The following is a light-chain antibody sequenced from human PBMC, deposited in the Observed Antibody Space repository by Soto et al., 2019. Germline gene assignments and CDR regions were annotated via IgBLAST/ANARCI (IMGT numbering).Light chain of an antibody. CDR2: DAS. Sequence: IVLTQSPATLSVSPGERATISCGASQTVSSNLAWYQQKPGQAPRLLSYDASTRATDIPTRFSVSGSGTEFTLTISSLKYEDFAVYYCQQSTNWTGTFGQGTKVDI. CDR1: QTVSSN. CDR3: QQSTNWTGT. J-gene: IGKJ1*01. V-gene: IGKV3-15*01.